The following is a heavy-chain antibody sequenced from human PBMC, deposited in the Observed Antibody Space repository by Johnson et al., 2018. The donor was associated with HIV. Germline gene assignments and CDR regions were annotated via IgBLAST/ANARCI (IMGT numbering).Heavy chain of an antibody. Sequence: VQLVESGGGLVQPGRSLRLSCAASGFTFSSYAMHWVRQAPGKGLEWVAVISYDGSNKYYADSVKGRFTISRDNSKNTLYLQMNSLRAEDTAVYYCAREDLYGAGPDAFDIWGQGTMVTVSS. CDR3: AREDLYGAGPDAFDI. CDR1: GFTFSSYA. J-gene: IGHJ3*02. D-gene: IGHD4-17*01. CDR2: ISYDGSNK. V-gene: IGHV3-30-3*01.